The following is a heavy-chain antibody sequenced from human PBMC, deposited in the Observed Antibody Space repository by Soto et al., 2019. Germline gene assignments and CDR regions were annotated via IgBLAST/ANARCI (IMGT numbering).Heavy chain of an antibody. CDR3: ASEKYHSSGYYYDPGLVGHYYYGMDV. Sequence: QVQLVQSGAEVKKPGSSVKVSCKASGGTFSSYAISWVRQAPGQGLEWMGGIIPIFGTANYAQKFQGRVTITADESTSTAYMELSSLRSEDTAVYYCASEKYHSSGYYYDPGLVGHYYYGMDVWGQGTTVTVSS. D-gene: IGHD3-22*01. V-gene: IGHV1-69*12. CDR2: IIPIFGTA. CDR1: GGTFSSYA. J-gene: IGHJ6*02.